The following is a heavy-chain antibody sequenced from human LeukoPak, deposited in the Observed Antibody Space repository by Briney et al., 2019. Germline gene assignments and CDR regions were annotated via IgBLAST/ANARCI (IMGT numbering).Heavy chain of an antibody. D-gene: IGHD5-12*01. CDR1: GFTFSSYG. J-gene: IGHJ4*02. CDR2: ISYDGSNK. V-gene: IGHV3-30-3*01. Sequence: GGSLRLSCAVPGFTFSSYGMHWVHQAPGKGLEWVAVISYDGSNKYYADSVKGRFTISRDNSKNTLYLQMNSLRAEDTAVFYCARDRSSYEYYFDVYYQGTLVTVSS. CDR3: ARDRSSYEYYFDV.